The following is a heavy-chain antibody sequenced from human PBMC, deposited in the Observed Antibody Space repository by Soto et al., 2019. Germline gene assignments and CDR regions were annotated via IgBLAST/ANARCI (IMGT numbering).Heavy chain of an antibody. V-gene: IGHV1-18*01. D-gene: IGHD3-3*01. CDR2: INSYNGNT. CDR1: GYTFTNYG. J-gene: IGHJ4*02. Sequence: QVQLVQSGAEVKKPGASVKVSCKASGYTFTNYGITWVRQAPGQGLEWMGWINSYNGNTHYAQKLQGRVTMTTDTSTSTAYMELRSLRSDDTAVYYCARDMVTIFGVVIKDWGQGTLVTSPQ. CDR3: ARDMVTIFGVVIKD.